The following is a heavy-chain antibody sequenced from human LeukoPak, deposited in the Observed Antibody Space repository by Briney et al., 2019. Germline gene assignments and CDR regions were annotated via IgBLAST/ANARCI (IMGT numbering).Heavy chain of an antibody. Sequence: PSETLSLTCTVSGGSISSYYWSWIRKPPGTGLEWIGYIYYSGSTNYNPSLKSRVTISVDTSKNQFSLKLSSVTAADTAVYYCARPSGYSGYDPNWYFDLWGRGTLVTVSP. V-gene: IGHV4-59*08. CDR1: GGSISSYY. J-gene: IGHJ2*01. D-gene: IGHD5-12*01. CDR3: ARPSGYSGYDPNWYFDL. CDR2: IYYSGST.